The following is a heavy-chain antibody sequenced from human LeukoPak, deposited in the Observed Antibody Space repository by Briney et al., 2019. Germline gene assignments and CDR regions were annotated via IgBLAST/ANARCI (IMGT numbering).Heavy chain of an antibody. CDR1: GGSISSYY. V-gene: IGHV4-59*08. CDR2: IYYSGST. Sequence: ASETLSLTCTVSGGSISSYYWSWIRQPPGKGLEWIGYIYYSGSTNYNPSLKSRVTISVDTSKNQFSLKLSSVTAADTAVYYCARREDILTGPFDYWGQGTLVTVSS. D-gene: IGHD3-9*01. CDR3: ARREDILTGPFDY. J-gene: IGHJ4*02.